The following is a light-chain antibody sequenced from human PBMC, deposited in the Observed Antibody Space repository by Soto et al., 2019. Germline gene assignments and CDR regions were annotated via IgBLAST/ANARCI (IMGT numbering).Light chain of an antibody. CDR1: SGDIGTYNL. V-gene: IGLV2-14*02. CDR2: EVN. Sequence: QSALTQPASVSGSPGQSITISCTGTSGDIGTYNLVSWYQQHPGRAPKLIIFEVNKRPSGVSNRFSASKSGNTASLAISGLQAEDEADYFCSSYSISTAYLFGTGTKLTVL. J-gene: IGLJ1*01. CDR3: SSYSISTAYL.